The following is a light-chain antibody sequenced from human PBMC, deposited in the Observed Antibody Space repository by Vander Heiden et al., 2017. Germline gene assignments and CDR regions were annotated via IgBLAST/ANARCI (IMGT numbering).Light chain of an antibody. CDR1: SSDVGGYNY. Sequence: QSALTQPASVSGSPGQSITISCTGTSSDVGGYNYVSWYQQHPGIAPKLMIYDVSKRPSGVSTRFSGSKSGNTASLTISGLQAEDEADYYCSSYTRPNTWVFGGGTQLTVL. V-gene: IGLV2-14*03. J-gene: IGLJ3*02. CDR3: SSYTRPNTWV. CDR2: DVS.